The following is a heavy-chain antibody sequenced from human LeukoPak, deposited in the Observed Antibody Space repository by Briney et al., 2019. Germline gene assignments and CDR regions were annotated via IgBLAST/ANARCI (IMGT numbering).Heavy chain of an antibody. J-gene: IGHJ6*02. CDR3: ARGGGNSYYYYGMDV. D-gene: IGHD4-23*01. Sequence: GGSLRLSCAASGFTFSSYAMHWVRQAPGKGLEWVAVISYGGSNKYYADSVKGRFTISRDNSKNTLYLQMNSLRAEDTAVYYCARGGGNSYYYYGMDVWGQGTTVTVSS. V-gene: IGHV3-30-3*01. CDR2: ISYGGSNK. CDR1: GFTFSSYA.